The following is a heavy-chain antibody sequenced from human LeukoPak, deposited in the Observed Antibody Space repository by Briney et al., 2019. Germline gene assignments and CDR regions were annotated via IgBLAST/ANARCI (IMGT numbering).Heavy chain of an antibody. CDR3: ARQTGSGLFTLP. D-gene: IGHD3/OR15-3a*01. CDR1: GVSICSSNSY. J-gene: IGHJ4*02. V-gene: IGHV4-39*01. CDR2: IYYTGNT. Sequence: SETLSLTCTVSGVSICSSNSYWGWIRQPPGKGLEWIGSIYYTGNTYYNASLKSRVTISIDTSKNQISLRLTSVTATDTAMYYCARQTGSGLFTLPGGQGTLVTVSS.